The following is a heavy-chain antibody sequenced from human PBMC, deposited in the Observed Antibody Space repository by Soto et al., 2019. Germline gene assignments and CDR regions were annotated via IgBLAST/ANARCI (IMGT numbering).Heavy chain of an antibody. CDR1: GGSINGYY. CDR3: ASSSRITLDYYYYYGMDV. J-gene: IGHJ6*02. Sequence: PSETLSLTCTVSGGSINGYYWNWIRQTPGKGLEWIGYVHYSGATKFRSSLKSRLDISVDTSENQFSRKLTSVTAADTAVYYCASSSRITLDYYYYYGMDVWGQGTTVTGSS. V-gene: IGHV4-59*01. CDR2: VHYSGAT.